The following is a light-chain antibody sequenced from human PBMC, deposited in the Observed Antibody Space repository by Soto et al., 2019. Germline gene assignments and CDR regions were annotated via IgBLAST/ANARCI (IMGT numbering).Light chain of an antibody. V-gene: IGKV1-5*01. J-gene: IGKJ5*01. Sequence: DIQMTQSPSTLSASVGDRVTITCRASQSISSWLAWYQQKPGKAPKLLIYAASSLQSGVPSRFSGSGSGTEFTLTISSLQPEDFATYYCQQHGQWPITFGQGTRLEIK. CDR2: AAS. CDR1: QSISSW. CDR3: QQHGQWPIT.